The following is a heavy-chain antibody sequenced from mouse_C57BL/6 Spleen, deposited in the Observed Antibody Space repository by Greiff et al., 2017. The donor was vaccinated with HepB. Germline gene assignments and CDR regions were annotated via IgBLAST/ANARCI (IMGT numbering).Heavy chain of an antibody. CDR2: IYPSDSYT. J-gene: IGHJ4*01. V-gene: IGHV1-69*01. Sequence: QVQLQQPGAELVMPGASVKLSCKASGYTFTSYWMHWVKQRPGQGLEWIGEIYPSDSYTNYNQKFKGKSTLTVDKSSSTAYMQLSSLTSEDSAVYYCARGETVASYYAMDYWGQGTSVTVSS. D-gene: IGHD1-1*01. CDR3: ARGETVASYYAMDY. CDR1: GYTFTSYW.